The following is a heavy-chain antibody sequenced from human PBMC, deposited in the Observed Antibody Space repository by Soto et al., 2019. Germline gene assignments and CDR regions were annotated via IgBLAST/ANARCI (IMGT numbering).Heavy chain of an antibody. J-gene: IGHJ6*02. CDR1: GFTFDDYG. CDR3: ARVSFPHYYYGMDV. V-gene: IGHV3-20*04. D-gene: IGHD2-15*01. Sequence: GGSLRLSCAASGFTFDDYGMSWVRQAPGKGLEWVSGINWNGGSTGYSDSVKGRFTISRDNAKNSLYLQMNSLRAEDTALYYCARVSFPHYYYGMDVWGQGTTVTVSS. CDR2: INWNGGST.